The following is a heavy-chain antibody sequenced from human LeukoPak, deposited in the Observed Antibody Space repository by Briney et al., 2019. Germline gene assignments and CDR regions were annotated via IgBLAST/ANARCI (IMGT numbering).Heavy chain of an antibody. Sequence: QPGRSLRLSCAASGFTFSSYAMHWVRQAPGKGLEWVAVISYDGSNKYYADSVKGRFTISRDNSKNTLYLQMNSLRAEDTAVYHCARETYYYDSSGYSVDVWGQGTTVTVSS. CDR2: ISYDGSNK. CDR1: GFTFSSYA. J-gene: IGHJ6*02. D-gene: IGHD3-22*01. V-gene: IGHV3-30-3*01. CDR3: ARETYYYDSSGYSVDV.